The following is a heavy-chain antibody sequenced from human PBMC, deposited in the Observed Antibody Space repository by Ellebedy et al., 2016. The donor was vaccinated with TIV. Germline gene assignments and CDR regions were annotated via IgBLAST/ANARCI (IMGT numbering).Heavy chain of an antibody. D-gene: IGHD5-18*01. CDR3: ARGTYSYGWYYYYYMDV. J-gene: IGHJ6*03. V-gene: IGHV3-30-3*01. Sequence: GESLKISCAASGFTFSSYAMHWVRQAPGKGLEWVAVISYDGSNKYYADSVKGRFTISRDNSKNTLYLQMNSLRAEDTAVYYCARGTYSYGWYYYYYMDVWGKGTTVTVSS. CDR1: GFTFSSYA. CDR2: ISYDGSNK.